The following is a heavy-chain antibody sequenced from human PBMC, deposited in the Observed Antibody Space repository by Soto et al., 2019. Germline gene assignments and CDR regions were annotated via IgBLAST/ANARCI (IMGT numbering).Heavy chain of an antibody. CDR1: GDSISSSSYY. Sequence: QLQLQESGPGLVKPSETLSLTCTVSGDSISSSSYYWGWIRQPPGKGLEWIGSIYYSGSTYYNPSLKSLVTISVDTSKNQFSLKLSSVTAADTAVYYCARHGSGSYYNNWFDPWGQGTLVTVSS. J-gene: IGHJ5*02. D-gene: IGHD3-10*01. CDR3: ARHGSGSYYNNWFDP. V-gene: IGHV4-39*01. CDR2: IYYSGST.